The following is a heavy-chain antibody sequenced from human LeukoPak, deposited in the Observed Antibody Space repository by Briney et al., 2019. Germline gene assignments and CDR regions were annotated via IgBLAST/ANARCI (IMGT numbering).Heavy chain of an antibody. CDR1: GFTFSNCG. CDR3: ARDLDSAMAFKYFDY. CDR2: ISSSSPYI. Sequence: GGSLRLSCAASGFTFSNCGMNWVRQAPGQGLEWVSSISSSSPYIYYADSLKGRFTISRDNAKNSLYLQMHSLRAEDTAVYYCARDLDSAMAFKYFDYWGQGTLVIVSS. V-gene: IGHV3-21*01. D-gene: IGHD5-18*01. J-gene: IGHJ4*02.